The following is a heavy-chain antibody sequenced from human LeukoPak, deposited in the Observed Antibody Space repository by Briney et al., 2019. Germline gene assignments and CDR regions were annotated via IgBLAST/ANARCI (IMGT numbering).Heavy chain of an antibody. CDR1: GGAISSYY. D-gene: IGHD2-2*01. Sequence: SETLSLTCTVSGGAISSYYWSWIRQPPGKGLEWIGYIYYSGSTNYNPSLKSRVTISVDTSKNQFSLKLSSVTAADTAVYYCARHGCSSTSCHYYYYGLDVWGQGTTVTVSS. J-gene: IGHJ6*02. CDR2: IYYSGST. V-gene: IGHV4-59*08. CDR3: ARHGCSSTSCHYYYYGLDV.